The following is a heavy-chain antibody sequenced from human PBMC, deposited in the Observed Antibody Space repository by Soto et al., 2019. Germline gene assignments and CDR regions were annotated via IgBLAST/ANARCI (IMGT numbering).Heavy chain of an antibody. V-gene: IGHV2-5*02. CDR3: AHAGDYDLLTFDH. CDR1: GFSLSTYHMG. Sequence: QITLKESGPTLVRPAQTLTLTCDFSGFSLSTYHMGVAWIRQPPGKALEWLALIYWDDDKRYSPSLKDRLAISKDTSSNKVVLTITNIDPGASATYFCAHAGDYDLLTFDHWGPGTLVTVSS. CDR2: IYWDDDK. J-gene: IGHJ4*02. D-gene: IGHD4-17*01.